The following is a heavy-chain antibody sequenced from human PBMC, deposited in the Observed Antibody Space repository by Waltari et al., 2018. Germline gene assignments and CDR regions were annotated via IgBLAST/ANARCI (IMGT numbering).Heavy chain of an antibody. J-gene: IGHJ4*02. CDR1: GFNCDDYG. V-gene: IGHV3-20*01. CDR3: ARGQQLVQN. Sequence: EVQLVESGGGVVRHGGSVSTSCAAFGFNCDDYGMRWVRQAPGKGLGWVSGINWNGGSTGYADSVKGRFTISRDNAKNSLYLQMNSLRAEDTALYHCARGQQLVQNWGQGTLVTVSS. D-gene: IGHD6-6*01. CDR2: INWNGGST.